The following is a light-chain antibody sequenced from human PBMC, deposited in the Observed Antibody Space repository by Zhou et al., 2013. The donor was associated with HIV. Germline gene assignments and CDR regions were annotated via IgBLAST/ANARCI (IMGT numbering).Light chain of an antibody. CDR3: QQYHRWPET. V-gene: IGKV3-15*01. J-gene: IGKJ1*01. CDR2: DAS. Sequence: EIVLTQSPGTLSLSPGERATLSCRASQSVSSYLAWYQQRPGQAPRLLIYDASTRATGIPARFSGSGSETEFTLIISSLQSEDFAVYYCQQYHRWPETFGQGTKGGSQ. CDR1: QSVSSY.